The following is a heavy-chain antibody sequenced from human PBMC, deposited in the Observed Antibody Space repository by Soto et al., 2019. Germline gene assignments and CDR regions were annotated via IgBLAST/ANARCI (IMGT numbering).Heavy chain of an antibody. CDR1: GASVSSGH. CDR2: MYLGGSF. CDR3: ARSYYDSTGFAVDP. D-gene: IGHD3-16*01. J-gene: IGHJ5*02. Sequence: SETLSLTCTVSGASVSSGHWSWIRQPPGKGLEWIGFMYLGGSFNYNPSLTSRATISVDTSKNQFSLKLTSVAAADTAVYYCARSYYDSTGFAVDPWGQGTLVTVSS. V-gene: IGHV4-59*02.